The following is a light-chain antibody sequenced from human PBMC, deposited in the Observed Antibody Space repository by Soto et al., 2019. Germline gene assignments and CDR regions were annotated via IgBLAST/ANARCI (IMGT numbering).Light chain of an antibody. J-gene: IGLJ3*02. Sequence: QSALTQPASVSGSPGQSITISCTGTSSDVGNYNLVSWYQQHPGEAPKLLIYEGSKRPSGVSNRFSGSKFGNTASLTISGQQAEDAVDYYCCSYAGDSTRVFGGGTKLTVL. CDR2: EGS. CDR3: CSYAGDSTRV. V-gene: IGLV2-23*01. CDR1: SSDVGNYNL.